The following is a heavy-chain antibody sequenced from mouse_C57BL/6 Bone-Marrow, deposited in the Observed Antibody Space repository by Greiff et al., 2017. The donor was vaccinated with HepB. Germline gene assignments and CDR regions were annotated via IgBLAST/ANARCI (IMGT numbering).Heavy chain of an antibody. V-gene: IGHV5-17*01. J-gene: IGHJ2*01. CDR1: GFTFSDYG. D-gene: IGHD1-1*01. CDR3: ARDGTTGVADY. CDR2: ISSGSSTI. Sequence: EVMLVESGGGLVKPGGSLKLSCAASGFTFSDYGMHWVRQAPEKGLVWVAYISSGSSTIYYADTLKGRFTISRDNAKNTLFLQMTSLRSEDTAMYYCARDGTTGVADYWGQGTTLTVSS.